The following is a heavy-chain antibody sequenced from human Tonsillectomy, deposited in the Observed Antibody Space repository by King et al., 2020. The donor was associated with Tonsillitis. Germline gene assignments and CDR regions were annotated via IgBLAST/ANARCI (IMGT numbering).Heavy chain of an antibody. CDR2: IYWDYDK. Sequence: TLKESGPTLVKPTQTLTLTCTLSGFSLTVTGVGVGWIRHPPGKALELLALIYWDYDKRYIPCLKSRPTINKDTSNNQVVLTMTNMDPVDTATYYCAHLPGIPVANTFPSYFDYWGQGTLVTVSS. J-gene: IGHJ4*02. CDR3: AHLPGIPVANTFPSYFDY. D-gene: IGHD6-19*01. CDR1: GFSLTVTGVG. V-gene: IGHV2-5*02.